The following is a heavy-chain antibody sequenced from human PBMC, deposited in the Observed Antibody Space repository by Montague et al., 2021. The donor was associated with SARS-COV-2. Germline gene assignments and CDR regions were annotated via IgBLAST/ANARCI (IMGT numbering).Heavy chain of an antibody. CDR1: GGSISSTYW. CDR2: IYHSGNS. CDR3: ASNRYYYDSGRKTFDY. Sequence: SETLPPTCAVSGGSISSTYWWSWVRQPPGKGLEWIGEIYHSGNSNYNPSLKSRVTISVDKSKNQFSLKLSSVTAADTAVYYCASNRYYYDSGRKTFDYWGQGTLVTVSS. V-gene: IGHV4-4*02. D-gene: IGHD3-10*01. J-gene: IGHJ4*02.